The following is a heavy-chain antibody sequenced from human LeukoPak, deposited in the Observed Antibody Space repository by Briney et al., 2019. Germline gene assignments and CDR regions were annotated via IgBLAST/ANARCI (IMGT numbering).Heavy chain of an antibody. CDR2: IYYSGST. CDR3: ARGRGYCSSTSCYHRWFDP. D-gene: IGHD2-2*01. Sequence: PSETLSLTCTVSGGSISSGDYYWSWIRQPPGKGLEWIGYIYYSGSTYYSPSLKSRVTISVDTSKNLFSLKLSSVTAADTAVYYCARGRGYCSSTSCYHRWFDPWGQGTLVTVSS. CDR1: GGSISSGDYY. J-gene: IGHJ5*02. V-gene: IGHV4-30-4*08.